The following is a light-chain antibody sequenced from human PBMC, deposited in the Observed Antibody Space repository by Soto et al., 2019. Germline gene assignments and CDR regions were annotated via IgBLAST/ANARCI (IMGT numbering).Light chain of an antibody. CDR1: QAIRND. CDR3: LQHNSYPFT. Sequence: DIQVTQSPSSLSASVGDRVTITCRASQAIRNDLAWYQDKPGKAPKRLIYAASSLPSWVPSRFSGSGSGTEFTLTISSLQPEDFATYYCLQHNSYPFTFGHGTRLEIK. CDR2: AAS. V-gene: IGKV1-17*01. J-gene: IGKJ5*01.